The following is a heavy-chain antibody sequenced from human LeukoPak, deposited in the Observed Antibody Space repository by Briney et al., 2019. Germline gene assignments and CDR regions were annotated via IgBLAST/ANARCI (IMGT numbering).Heavy chain of an antibody. Sequence: GGSVRLSCAASGFTFDDYAMHWVRQARGKGLEGVSLISGCGCSTYYADSVKGRFTISRDNSKNSLYLQMNSLRTEDTALYYCAKDGLYDSSGQSYMDVWGKGTTVTVSS. V-gene: IGHV3-43*02. CDR2: ISGCGCST. CDR3: AKDGLYDSSGQSYMDV. CDR1: GFTFDDYA. D-gene: IGHD3-22*01. J-gene: IGHJ6*03.